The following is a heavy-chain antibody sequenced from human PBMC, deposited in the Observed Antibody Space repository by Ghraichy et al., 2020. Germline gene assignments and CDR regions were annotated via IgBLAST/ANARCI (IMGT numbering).Heavy chain of an antibody. D-gene: IGHD5-12*01. Sequence: SETLSLTCTVSGGSISSYYWSWIRQPPGKGLEWIGYIYYSGSTNYNPSLKSRVTISVDTSKNQFSLKLSSVTAADTAVYYCARAYVDGYDFDPWGQGTLVTVSS. CDR3: ARAYVDGYDFDP. J-gene: IGHJ5*02. CDR2: IYYSGST. CDR1: GGSISSYY. V-gene: IGHV4-59*01.